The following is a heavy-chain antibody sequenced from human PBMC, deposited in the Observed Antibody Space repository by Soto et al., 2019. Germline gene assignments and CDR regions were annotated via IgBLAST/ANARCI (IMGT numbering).Heavy chain of an antibody. CDR1: GYTFTSYE. Sequence: ASVKVSCKASGYTFTSYEISWVRQAPGQGIEWMGWISAYNGNTNYAQKLQGRVTMTTDTSTSTAYMELRSLRSDDTAVYYCARSPEVTGTTLRFTYEPKPLDHWGQGTLVTVPS. D-gene: IGHD1-7*01. V-gene: IGHV1-18*01. CDR3: ARSPEVTGTTLRFTYEPKPLDH. CDR2: ISAYNGNT. J-gene: IGHJ4*02.